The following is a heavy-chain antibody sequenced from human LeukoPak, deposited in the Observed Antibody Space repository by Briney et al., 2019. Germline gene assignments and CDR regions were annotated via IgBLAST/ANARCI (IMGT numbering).Heavy chain of an antibody. CDR3: ARVRGVVVAARTGNWFDP. CDR1: GFTFSSYG. J-gene: IGHJ5*02. Sequence: PGGTLRLSCAASGFTFSSYGMSWVRQAPGKGLEWVSAISGSGGSTYYADSVKGRFTISRDNSKTTLYLQMNSLRAEDTALYYCARVRGVVVAARTGNWFDPWGQGTLVTVSS. D-gene: IGHD2-15*01. V-gene: IGHV3-23*01. CDR2: ISGSGGST.